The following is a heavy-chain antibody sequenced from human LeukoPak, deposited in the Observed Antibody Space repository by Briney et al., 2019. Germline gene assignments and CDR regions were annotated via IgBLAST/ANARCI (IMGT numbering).Heavy chain of an antibody. D-gene: IGHD4-11*01. CDR3: AREDHSNYNY. V-gene: IGHV3-7*01. CDR1: GFPFSSYW. CDR2: IKQDGGEK. J-gene: IGHJ4*02. Sequence: GGSLRLSCAASGFPFSSYWMSWVRQAPGKGLGWVANIKQDGGEKFYVDSVKGRFTISRDNAKNSLYLQMNSLRAEDTAVYYCAREDHSNYNYWGQGTLVTVSS.